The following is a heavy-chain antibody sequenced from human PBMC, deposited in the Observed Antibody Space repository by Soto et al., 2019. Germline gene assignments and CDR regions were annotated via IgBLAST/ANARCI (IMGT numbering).Heavy chain of an antibody. CDR2: IRGKINNYAA. Sequence: EVQLVESGGDLVQPGGSLKLSCAASGISFSGSTIHWVRQASGKGLEWLGRIRGKINNYAAAYGASVKGRITMSRDDSQDTAYLQIKRLRTEDTAGYYCTSSAGHFGVPPKGGVYYTYYMDVWGKGTTVTVSS. D-gene: IGHD3-3*01. V-gene: IGHV3-73*01. J-gene: IGHJ6*03. CDR1: GISFSGST. CDR3: TSSAGHFGVPPKGGVYYTYYMDV.